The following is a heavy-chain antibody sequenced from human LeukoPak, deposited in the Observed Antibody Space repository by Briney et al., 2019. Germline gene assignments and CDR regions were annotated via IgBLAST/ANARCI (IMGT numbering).Heavy chain of an antibody. CDR3: ATDAH. CDR2: IYSGGST. Sequence: PGGSLRLSCAASGFTVSSNYISWVRQAPGKGLEWVSLIYSGGSTYYADSVKGRFSISRDNSKNTLFLQMNSLRAEDPAVYYCATDAHWGQGTLVTVSS. V-gene: IGHV3-53*01. CDR1: GFTVSSNY. J-gene: IGHJ4*02.